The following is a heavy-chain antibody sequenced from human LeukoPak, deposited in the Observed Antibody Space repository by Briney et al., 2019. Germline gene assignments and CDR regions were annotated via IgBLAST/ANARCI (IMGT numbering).Heavy chain of an antibody. D-gene: IGHD6-19*01. CDR1: GFTFSSYG. CDR2: ISYDGSNK. CDR3: AKDRGSVAVAGSGEYYFDY. V-gene: IGHV3-30*18. Sequence: PGRSLRLSCAASGFTFSSYGMHWVRQAPGKGLEWVAVISYDGSNKYYADSVKGRFTISRDNSKNTLYLQMNSLRAEDTAVYYCAKDRGSVAVAGSGEYYFDYWGQGTLVTVSS. J-gene: IGHJ4*02.